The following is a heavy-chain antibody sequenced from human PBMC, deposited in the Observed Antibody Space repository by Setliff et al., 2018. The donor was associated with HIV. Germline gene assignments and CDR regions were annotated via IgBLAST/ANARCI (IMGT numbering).Heavy chain of an antibody. Sequence: PSETLSLTCSVSGGSINTIGYYWVWVRQPPGNELEWIGSIYHDGTNNYRSSLRSRAAISIDTAKGQISLKVRSVTAADTAVYFCAGYLVTSGWLSLHWFDPWGQGIPVTVSS. CDR2: IYHDGTN. J-gene: IGHJ5*01. CDR1: GGSINTIGYY. D-gene: IGHD6-19*01. CDR3: AGYLVTSGWLSLHWFDP. V-gene: IGHV4-39*07.